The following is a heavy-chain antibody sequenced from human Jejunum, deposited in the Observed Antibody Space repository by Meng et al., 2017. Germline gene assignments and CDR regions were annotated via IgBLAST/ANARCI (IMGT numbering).Heavy chain of an antibody. V-gene: IGHV3-74*01. CDR1: GFTFSSYW. Sequence: ELELVESGGGLVRAGGSLSLSCAASGFTFSSYWMHWVRQAPGKGLVWVSRINSDGSSTSYADSVKGRFTISRDNAKNTLYLQMNSLRAEDTAVYYCARDNDWVVWDNWGQGALVTVSS. J-gene: IGHJ4*02. CDR2: INSDGSST. CDR3: ARDNDWVVWDN. D-gene: IGHD1-1*01.